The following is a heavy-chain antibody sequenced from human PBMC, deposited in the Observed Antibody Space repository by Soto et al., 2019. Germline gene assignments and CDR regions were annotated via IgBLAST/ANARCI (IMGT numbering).Heavy chain of an antibody. D-gene: IGHD1-1*01. CDR3: GKDIRSGSIDY. Sequence: GGSLRLSCAASGYSIANNGMHWVRQAPGKGLEWVALIWAHGTDQYYADSVKGRFTVSRDTSTNTVYLQMNSLRAEDTARYYCGKDIRSGSIDYWGQGTLVTVSS. V-gene: IGHV3-33*06. CDR1: GYSIANNG. CDR2: IWAHGTDQ. J-gene: IGHJ4*02.